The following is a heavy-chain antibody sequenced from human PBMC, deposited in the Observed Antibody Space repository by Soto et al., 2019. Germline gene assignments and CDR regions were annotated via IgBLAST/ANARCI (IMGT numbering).Heavy chain of an antibody. CDR3: ARRGYSYGFPSTHFDY. Sequence: PSETLSLTGTVSGGSISSYYWSWIRQPPWKGLEWIGYIYYSGSTNYNPSLKSRVTISVDTSKNQFSLKLSSVTAADTAVYYCARRGYSYGFPSTHFDYWGQGTLVTVSS. J-gene: IGHJ4*02. V-gene: IGHV4-59*01. D-gene: IGHD5-18*01. CDR2: IYYSGST. CDR1: GGSISSYY.